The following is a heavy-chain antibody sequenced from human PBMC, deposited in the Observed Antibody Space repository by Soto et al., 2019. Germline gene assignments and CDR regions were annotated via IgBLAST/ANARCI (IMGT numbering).Heavy chain of an antibody. V-gene: IGHV1-18*04. CDR3: ARRMGRFLQWLFDY. J-gene: IGHJ4*02. D-gene: IGHD3-3*01. Sequence: QVQLVQSGAEVRKPGASLKVSCKSSGYTFTAYGLSWVRQAPGQGLEWMGWISGNNVDTKYAQRFQGRVTMTTDTSTSTAYMELRSLRSDDTAVYYCARRMGRFLQWLFDYWGQGTLVTVSS. CDR1: GYTFTAYG. CDR2: ISGNNVDT.